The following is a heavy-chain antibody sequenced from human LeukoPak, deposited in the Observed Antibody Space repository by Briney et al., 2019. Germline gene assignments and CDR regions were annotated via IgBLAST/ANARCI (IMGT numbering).Heavy chain of an antibody. CDR1: GGSISSSSYD. Sequence: SETLSLTCTVSGGSISSSSYDGGWIRQPPGKGVEGIGSIYYSGSTYYNPSLKSRVTISVDTSKNQFSLKLTSVTAADTAVYYCARRLGSRGRFDPWGQGTLVTVSS. CDR3: ARRLGSRGRFDP. CDR2: IYYSGST. J-gene: IGHJ5*02. D-gene: IGHD3-10*01. V-gene: IGHV4-39*01.